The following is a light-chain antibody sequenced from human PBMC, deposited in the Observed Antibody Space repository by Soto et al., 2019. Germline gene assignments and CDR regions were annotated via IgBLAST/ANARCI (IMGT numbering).Light chain of an antibody. CDR3: CSYVGGSSWV. V-gene: IGLV2-11*01. CDR2: DVT. CDR1: SSDVGGYNY. J-gene: IGLJ3*02. Sequence: QSALTQPRSVSGSPGQSVTISCTGTSSDVGGYNYVSWYQQHPGKAPKLMIYDVTKRPSGVPDRLSGSKSGNTASLTISGLQAEDEADYYCCSYVGGSSWVFGGGTQLTVL.